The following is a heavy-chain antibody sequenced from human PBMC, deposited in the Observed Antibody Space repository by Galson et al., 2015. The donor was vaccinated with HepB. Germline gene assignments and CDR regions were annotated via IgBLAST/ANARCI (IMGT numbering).Heavy chain of an antibody. CDR1: GFTFSSYG. D-gene: IGHD1-26*01. J-gene: IGHJ4*02. Sequence: LRLSCAASGFTFSSYGMHWVRQAPGKGLEWVAVIWYDGSNKYYADSVKGRFTISRDNSKNTLYLQMNSLRAEDTAVYYCARDPDDSYSGSYWYYFDYWAREPWSPSPQ. CDR2: IWYDGSNK. CDR3: ARDPDDSYSGSYWYYFDY. V-gene: IGHV3-33*01.